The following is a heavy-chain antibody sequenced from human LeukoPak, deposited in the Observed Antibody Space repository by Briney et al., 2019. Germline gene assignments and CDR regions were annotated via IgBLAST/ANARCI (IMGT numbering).Heavy chain of an antibody. CDR3: ARAYNWNDSNDY. CDR2: ISYSGST. CDR1: GGSISSSSYY. J-gene: IGHJ4*02. D-gene: IGHD1-1*01. V-gene: IGHV4-30-4*08. Sequence: SETLSLTCTVSGGSISSSSYYWSWIRQPPGKGLEWVGYISYSGSTYYNPSLKSRLTISVDTSKNQFSLKLTSVTAADTAIYYCARAYNWNDSNDYWGQGTLVTVSP.